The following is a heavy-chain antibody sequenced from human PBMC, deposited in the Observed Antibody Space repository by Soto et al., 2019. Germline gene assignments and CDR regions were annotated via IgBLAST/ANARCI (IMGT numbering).Heavy chain of an antibody. J-gene: IGHJ1*01. CDR2: INHSGST. D-gene: IGHD2-2*01. V-gene: IGHV4-34*01. CDR1: GGSFSGYY. CDR3: ARVGCSSTSCYFRSSAEYFQH. Sequence: QVQLQQWGAGLLKPSETLCLTCAVYGGSFSGYYWSWIRQPPGKGLEWIGEINHSGSTNYNPSLKSRVTISVDTSKNQFSLKLSSVTAADTAVYYCARVGCSSTSCYFRSSAEYFQHWGQGTLVTVSS.